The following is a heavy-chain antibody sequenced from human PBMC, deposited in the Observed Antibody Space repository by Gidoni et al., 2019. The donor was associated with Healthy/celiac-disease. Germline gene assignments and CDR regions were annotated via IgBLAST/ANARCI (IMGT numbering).Heavy chain of an antibody. V-gene: IGHV4-31*03. CDR1: GGSITSGGYY. CDR3: ARAPTYCSGGSCYYYYYGMDV. D-gene: IGHD2-15*01. J-gene: IGHJ6*02. Sequence: QVQLQESGPGLVKPSQTLSLTCTVPGGSITSGGYYWSWIRQHPGKGLEWIGYIYYSGSTYYNPSLKSRVTISVDTSKNQFSLKLSSVTAADTAVYYCARAPTYCSGGSCYYYYYGMDVWGQGTTVTVSS. CDR2: IYYSGST.